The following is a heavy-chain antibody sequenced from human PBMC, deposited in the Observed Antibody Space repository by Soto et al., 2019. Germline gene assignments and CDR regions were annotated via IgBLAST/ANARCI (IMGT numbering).Heavy chain of an antibody. Sequence: PGGSLRLSCAASGFTFSSYAMHWVRQAPGKGLEWVANINEDGSGKYYVDSVQGRFTISRDNAKNSLYLQMNSLSAEDTAVYYCAKRQEVYYYGMDVWGQGTTVTVSS. CDR3: AKRQEVYYYGMDV. V-gene: IGHV3-7*01. CDR2: INEDGSGK. CDR1: GFTFSSYA. J-gene: IGHJ6*02.